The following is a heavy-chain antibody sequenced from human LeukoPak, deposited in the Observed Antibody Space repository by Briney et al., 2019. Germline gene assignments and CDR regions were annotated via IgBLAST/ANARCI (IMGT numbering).Heavy chain of an antibody. CDR2: IYSGGST. V-gene: IGHV3-66*04. Sequence: GGSLILSCAASGFTVSSNYMSWVRQAPGKGLEWVSVIYSGGSTYYADSVKGRLTISRDNSKNTLYLQMNSLRAEDTAVYYCARPNLEEYYYGMDVWGQGTTVTVSS. CDR3: ARPNLEEYYYGMDV. CDR1: GFTVSSNY. D-gene: IGHD1-1*01. J-gene: IGHJ6*02.